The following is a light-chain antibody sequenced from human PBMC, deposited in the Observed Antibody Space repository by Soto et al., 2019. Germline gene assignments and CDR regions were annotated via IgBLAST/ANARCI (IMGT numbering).Light chain of an antibody. V-gene: IGKV1-27*01. CDR1: QDISNY. J-gene: IGKJ4*01. Sequence: DIQMTQSPSSLSASVGDRVTITCQASQDISNYLNWYQQKPGKAPKLLIYDASNLETGVPSRFSGSGSGTDFTLTISSLQPEDVATYFCQKYNSAPLTFGGGTKVEIE. CDR3: QKYNSAPLT. CDR2: DAS.